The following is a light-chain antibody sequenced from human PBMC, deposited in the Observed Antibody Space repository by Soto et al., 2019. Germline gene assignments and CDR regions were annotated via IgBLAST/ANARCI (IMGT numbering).Light chain of an antibody. V-gene: IGLV2-23*01. CDR1: SSDVGSYNL. J-gene: IGLJ1*01. CDR2: EGS. Sequence: QSALTQPAPVSGSPGQSITISCTGTSSDVGSYNLVSWYQQHPGKAPKLMIYEGSKRPSGVSNRFSGSKSGNTASLTISGLQADDEADYYCCSYAGSSTGYVFGTGTKLTVL. CDR3: CSYAGSSTGYV.